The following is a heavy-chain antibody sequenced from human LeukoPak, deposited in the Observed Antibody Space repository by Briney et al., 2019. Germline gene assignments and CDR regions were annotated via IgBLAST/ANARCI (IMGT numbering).Heavy chain of an antibody. CDR3: AKEQTSSGYFDY. D-gene: IGHD3-10*01. CDR2: ISGNGGRT. V-gene: IGHV3-23*01. CDR1: GFTFNNYA. Sequence: GGSLRLSCAASGFTFNNYAMSWVRQAPGKGLEWVAAISGNGGRTYYTDSVKGRFTISRDNPKNTLYLLMNSLSAEDTALYYCAKEQTSSGYFDYWGQGTLVPVSS. J-gene: IGHJ4*02.